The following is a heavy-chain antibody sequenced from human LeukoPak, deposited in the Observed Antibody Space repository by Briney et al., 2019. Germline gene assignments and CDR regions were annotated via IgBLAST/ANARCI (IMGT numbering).Heavy chain of an antibody. Sequence: ASVKVSCKASGYIFTSYGISWVRQAPGQGLEWMGWISTYNGNTNYAQKFQGRVTMTTDTSTSTAYMDLRSLRSDDTAVYYCARDPGIAAAGTFHFDYWGQGTLVTVSS. CDR2: ISTYNGNT. J-gene: IGHJ4*02. CDR1: GYIFTSYG. D-gene: IGHD6-13*01. CDR3: ARDPGIAAAGTFHFDY. V-gene: IGHV1-18*01.